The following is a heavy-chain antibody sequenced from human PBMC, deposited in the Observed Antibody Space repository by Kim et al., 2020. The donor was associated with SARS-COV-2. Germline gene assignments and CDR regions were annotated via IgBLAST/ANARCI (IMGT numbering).Heavy chain of an antibody. CDR3: ARVLTGGYSNYVGPFDY. CDR1: GFTFSSYE. V-gene: IGHV3-48*03. J-gene: IGHJ4*02. D-gene: IGHD4-4*01. CDR2: ISSSGSTI. Sequence: GGSLRLSCAASGFTFSSYEMNWVRQAPGKGLEWVSYISSSGSTIYYADSVKGRFTISRDNAKNSLYLQMNSLRAEDTAVYYCARVLTGGYSNYVGPFDYWGQGTLVTVSS.